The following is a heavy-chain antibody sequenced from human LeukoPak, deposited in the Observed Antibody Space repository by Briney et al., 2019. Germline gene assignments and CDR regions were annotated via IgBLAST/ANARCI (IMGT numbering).Heavy chain of an antibody. CDR2: AFSDGRT. CDR1: GITVSTNY. J-gene: IGHJ4*02. Sequence: PGGSLRLPCAASGITVSTNYMSWVRQAPGKGLEWVSIAFSDGRTFYADSEKGRFTISRDSSKNTVFLQMNSLRAEDTAVYYCARGDFDYWGQGTLVTVSS. V-gene: IGHV3-53*01. CDR3: ARGDFDY.